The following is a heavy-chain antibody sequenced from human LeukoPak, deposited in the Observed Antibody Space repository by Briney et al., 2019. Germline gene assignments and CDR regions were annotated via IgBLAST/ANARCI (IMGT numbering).Heavy chain of an antibody. D-gene: IGHD2-2*01. V-gene: IGHV3-33*01. CDR1: GFIFSSYG. J-gene: IGHJ6*02. CDR3: ARAYCSSTRCPFNYYYYGMDV. CDR2: IWNDGSNK. Sequence: PGRSLRLSCAASGFIFSSYGMHWVRQAPGKGREWVAVIWNDGSNKYYADSVKGRFTISRDNSKNTLYLQMTSLRAEDTAVYYCARAYCSSTRCPFNYYYYGMDVWGQGTTVTVSS.